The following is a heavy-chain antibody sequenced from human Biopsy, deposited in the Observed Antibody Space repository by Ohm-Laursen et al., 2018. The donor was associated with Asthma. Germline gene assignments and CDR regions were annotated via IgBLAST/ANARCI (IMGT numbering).Heavy chain of an antibody. CDR2: INAGDGNT. J-gene: IGHJ3*01. V-gene: IGHV1-3*01. D-gene: IGHD3-9*01. CDR3: ARTYYDFLTGQVNDAFAL. CDR1: GYTFIHFA. Sequence: ASVNASCKASGYTFIHFAIHWVRQAPGQRLEWTGWINAGDGNTKYSQKFQGRVTITRDTSASTAYMELRSLRSEDTAMYYCARTYYDFLTGQVNDAFALWGQGTMVSVSS.